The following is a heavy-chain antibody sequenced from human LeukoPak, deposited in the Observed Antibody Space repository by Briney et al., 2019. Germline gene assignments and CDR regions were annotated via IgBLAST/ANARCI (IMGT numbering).Heavy chain of an antibody. CDR1: GGSISSGDYY. CDR2: INYSGST. Sequence: SETLSLTCTVSGGSISSGDYYWSWIRQPPGKGLEWIGYINYSGSTYYNPSLKSRVTISVDTSKNQFSLKLSSVTAADTAVYYCARLVEPWYFDLWGRGTLVTVSS. J-gene: IGHJ2*01. V-gene: IGHV4-30-4*01. D-gene: IGHD3-9*01. CDR3: ARLVEPWYFDL.